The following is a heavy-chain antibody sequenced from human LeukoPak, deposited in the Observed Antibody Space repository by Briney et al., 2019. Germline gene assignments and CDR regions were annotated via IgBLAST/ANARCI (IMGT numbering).Heavy chain of an antibody. CDR3: ATVVPAQYYYYYMDV. CDR2: ISSSGSTI. CDR1: GFTFSSYE. V-gene: IGHV3-48*03. J-gene: IGHJ6*03. D-gene: IGHD2-2*01. Sequence: PGGSLRLSCTASGFTFSSYEMNWVRQAPGEGLEWVSYISSSGSTIYYADSVKGRFTISRDNAKNSLYLQMNSLRAEDTAVYYCATVVPAQYYYYYMDVWGKGTTVTVSS.